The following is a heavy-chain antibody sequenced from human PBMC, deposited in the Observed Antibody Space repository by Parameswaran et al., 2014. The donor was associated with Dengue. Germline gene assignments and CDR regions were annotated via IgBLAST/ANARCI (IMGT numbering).Heavy chain of an antibody. J-gene: IGHJ4*02. CDR2: IWYDGSNK. D-gene: IGHD2-2*01. CDR3: ARDLFLAQSCVVCSSTSVLFDY. Sequence: MPGVRQAPGKGLEWVAVIWYDGSNKYYADSVKGRFTISRDNSKNTLYLQMNSLRAEDTAVYYCARDLFLAQSCVVCSSTSVLFDYWGQGTLVTVSS. V-gene: IGHV3-33*01.